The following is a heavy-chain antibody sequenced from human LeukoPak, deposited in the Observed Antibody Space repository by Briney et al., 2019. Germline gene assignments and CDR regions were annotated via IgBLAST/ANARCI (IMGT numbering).Heavy chain of an antibody. CDR2: ISWNRGSI. CDR1: GFTFDDYA. D-gene: IGHD6-19*01. Sequence: GGSLRLSCAASGFTFDDYAMHWVRQAPGKGLEWVSGISWNRGSIGYADSVKGRFTISRDNAKNSLYLQMNSLRAEDTALYYCAKDGIAVAGGHFDYWGQGTLVTVSS. V-gene: IGHV3-9*01. CDR3: AKDGIAVAGGHFDY. J-gene: IGHJ4*02.